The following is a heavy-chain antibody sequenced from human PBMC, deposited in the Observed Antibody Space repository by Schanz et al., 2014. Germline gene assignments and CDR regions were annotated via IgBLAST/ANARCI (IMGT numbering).Heavy chain of an antibody. Sequence: VQLLESGGGLFKPGGSLRLSCAGSGFTFADYYMTWIRQAPGKGLEWVANIKLDGSEKYYVDSVKDRFTISRDNSKSSLYLHMHSLRPADTAFYFCTKDSGLTYFDSWGQGTLVTVSS. CDR3: TKDSGLTYFDS. V-gene: IGHV3-7*03. D-gene: IGHD6-25*01. CDR2: IKLDGSEK. CDR1: GFTFADYY. J-gene: IGHJ4*02.